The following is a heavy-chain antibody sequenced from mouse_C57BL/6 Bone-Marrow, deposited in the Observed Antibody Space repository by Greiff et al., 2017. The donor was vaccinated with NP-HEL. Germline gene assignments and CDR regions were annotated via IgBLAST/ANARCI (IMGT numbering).Heavy chain of an antibody. CDR2: ISNGGGST. CDR1: GFTFSDYY. D-gene: IGHD2-1*01. Sequence: EVQLVESGGGLVQPGGSLKLSCAASGFTFSDYYMYWVRQTPEKRLEWVAYISNGGGSTYYPDTVKGRFTISRDNAKNTLYLQMSRLKSEDTAMYYCARRHLLGAMDYWGQGTSVTVSS. J-gene: IGHJ4*01. CDR3: ARRHLLGAMDY. V-gene: IGHV5-12*01.